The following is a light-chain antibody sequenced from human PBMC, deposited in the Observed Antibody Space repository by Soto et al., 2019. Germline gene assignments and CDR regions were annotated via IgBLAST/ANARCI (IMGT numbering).Light chain of an antibody. V-gene: IGKV1-39*01. CDR1: QGISSY. J-gene: IGKJ5*01. Sequence: IQLTQSPSSLPASVVDRVTITCRSSQGISSYLAWYQQKPGKAPKLLIYAASTLQSGVPSRFSGSGSGTDFTLTISSLQREDFATYYCEQYYSTPPEITFGQGTRLEIK. CDR2: AAS. CDR3: EQYYSTPPEIT.